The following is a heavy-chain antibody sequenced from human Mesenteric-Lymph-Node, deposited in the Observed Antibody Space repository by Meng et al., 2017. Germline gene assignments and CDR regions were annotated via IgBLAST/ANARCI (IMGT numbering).Heavy chain of an antibody. Sequence: HITLKGSGPPLVIPTPSATLTGALSWFSLRTSGLGVVWLRQPPGKSLEWLALIYWNYDKRYSPSLKSRLTITKDTSKNQVVLTMTNMDPVDTATYYCAHRRGPAVYWGQGTLVTVSS. CDR1: WFSLRTSGLG. CDR2: IYWNYDK. CDR3: AHRRGPAVY. V-gene: IGHV2-5*01. J-gene: IGHJ4*02.